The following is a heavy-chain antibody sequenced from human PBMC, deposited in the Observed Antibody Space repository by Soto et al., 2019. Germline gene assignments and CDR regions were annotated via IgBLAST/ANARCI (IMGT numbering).Heavy chain of an antibody. CDR3: VRVDWAGSKRGYFDF. V-gene: IGHV3-66*01. CDR2: IYNDGTS. Sequence: EVQLVESGGGLVQPGGSLRLSCAASGFSVSIKYMTWVRQAPGKGLEWVSVIYNDGTSYYADSVKGRFTISRDNSKNTLYLQMSSLRAEDTAVYYCVRVDWAGSKRGYFDFWGQGTLGTVSS. CDR1: GFSVSIKY. J-gene: IGHJ4*02. D-gene: IGHD6-19*01.